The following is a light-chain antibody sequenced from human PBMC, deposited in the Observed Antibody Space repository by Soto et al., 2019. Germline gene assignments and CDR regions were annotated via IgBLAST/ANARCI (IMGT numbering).Light chain of an antibody. J-gene: IGLJ2*01. V-gene: IGLV2-14*01. CDR2: DVS. CDR1: SSDVGGYNY. Sequence: QSALTQPASVSGSPGQSITIPCTGSSSDVGGYNYVSWYQQHPGRAPKLIIYDVSDRPSGVFDRFSGSKSGNTASLTISGLQAEDEADYYCSSYTTSSPVVFGERTKVTVL. CDR3: SSYTTSSPVV.